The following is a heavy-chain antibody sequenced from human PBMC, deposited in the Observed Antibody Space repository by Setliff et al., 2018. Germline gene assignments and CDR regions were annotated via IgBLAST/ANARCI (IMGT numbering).Heavy chain of an antibody. V-gene: IGHV3-48*01. CDR3: ARDPRDGSSLPMADN. D-gene: IGHD3-16*01. CDR2: ISSGSSTI. J-gene: IGHJ4*02. CDR1: GLTFRNFG. Sequence: GGSLRLSCVVSGLTFRNFGMTWVRQAPGKGLEWLSKISSGSSTIYYADSVKGRFTISRDNAKNTLYLQMNSLRAEDTAVYFCARDPRDGSSLPMADNWGQGTLVTVSS.